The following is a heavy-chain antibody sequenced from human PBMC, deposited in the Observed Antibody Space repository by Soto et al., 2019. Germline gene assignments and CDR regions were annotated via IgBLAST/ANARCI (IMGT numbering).Heavy chain of an antibody. V-gene: IGHV3-30*18. CDR1: GFTFSSYG. Sequence: QVQLVESGGGVVQPGRSLRLSCAASGFTFSSYGIHWVRQAPGKGLEWVALISYDGSNKYYADSVKGRFTVSRDNSKNTLYLQMNSLRAEDTAVYYCAKDRAAMIVVVTPPDYWGQGTLVTVSS. CDR2: ISYDGSNK. CDR3: AKDRAAMIVVVTPPDY. D-gene: IGHD3-22*01. J-gene: IGHJ4*02.